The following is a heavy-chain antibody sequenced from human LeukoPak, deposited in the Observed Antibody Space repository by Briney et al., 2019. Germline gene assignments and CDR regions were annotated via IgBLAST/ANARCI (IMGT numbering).Heavy chain of an antibody. CDR3: ARVPGSLLWDYYYMDV. J-gene: IGHJ6*03. D-gene: IGHD2-21*01. Sequence: GASVKVSCKASGYTFTGYYMHWVRQAPGQGLEWMGWISPSGGTDYAQKFQGRVTMTRDTSITTAYMELSRLTSDDTAVYYCARVPGSLLWDYYYMDVWGKGTTVTVSS. CDR1: GYTFTGYY. V-gene: IGHV1-2*02. CDR2: ISPSGGT.